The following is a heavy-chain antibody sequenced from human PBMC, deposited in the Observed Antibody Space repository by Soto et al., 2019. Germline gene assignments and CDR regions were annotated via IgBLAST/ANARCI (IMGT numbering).Heavy chain of an antibody. CDR3: AREIVVVTASRVGYYYYGMDV. CDR2: IDWDDDK. D-gene: IGHD2-21*02. Sequence: SGPTLVNPTQTLTLTCTFSGLSLSTSGMRVSWIRQPPGKALEWLARIDWDDDKFYSTSLKTRLTISKDTSKNQVVLTMTNMDPVDTATYYCAREIVVVTASRVGYYYYGMDVWGQGTTVTVSS. J-gene: IGHJ6*02. CDR1: GLSLSTSGMR. V-gene: IGHV2-70*04.